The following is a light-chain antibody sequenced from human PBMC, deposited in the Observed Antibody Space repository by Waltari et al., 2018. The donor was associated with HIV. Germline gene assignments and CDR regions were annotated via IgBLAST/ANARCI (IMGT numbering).Light chain of an antibody. CDR2: DAA. CDR3: HQDHSFPMT. Sequence: EVVLTQSPATLSLSPVESATLSCRASQSISIAYVSWYQQKPGQAPRLLIYDAATRASGVPLRFSGSGSETDFTRTITSLQPEDFAVYYCHQDHSFPMTFGQGTKVEIK. CDR1: QSISIAY. V-gene: IGKV3D-7*01. J-gene: IGKJ1*01.